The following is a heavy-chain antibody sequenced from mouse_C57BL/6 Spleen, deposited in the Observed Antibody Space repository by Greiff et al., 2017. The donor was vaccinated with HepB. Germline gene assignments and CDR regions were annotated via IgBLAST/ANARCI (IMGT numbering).Heavy chain of an antibody. CDR3: TRVLRSYFDY. D-gene: IGHD1-1*01. CDR1: GYTFTDYE. V-gene: IGHV1-15*01. Sequence: QVQLQQSGAELVRPGASVTLSCKASGYTFTDYEMHWVKQTPVHGLEWIGAIDPETGCTAYNQKFKGKTILSADKSSSIAYMEPRSLTSEDSAVYYCTRVLRSYFDYWGQGTTLTVSS. J-gene: IGHJ2*01. CDR2: IDPETGCT.